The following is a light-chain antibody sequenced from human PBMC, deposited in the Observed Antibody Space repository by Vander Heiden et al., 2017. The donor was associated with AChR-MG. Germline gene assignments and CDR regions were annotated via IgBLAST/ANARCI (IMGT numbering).Light chain of an antibody. Sequence: QLVLTQSPSASPSLGPSVKLTCTLSRGHSSDAIAWHQQRPEKGPRYLMKLNSDGSHSKGDGIPDRFSGSSSGAERYLTISSLQAEDEADYYCQTWGTGIWVFGGGTKLTVL. CDR3: QTWGTGIWV. V-gene: IGLV4-69*01. CDR1: RGHSSDA. J-gene: IGLJ3*02. CDR2: LNSDGSH.